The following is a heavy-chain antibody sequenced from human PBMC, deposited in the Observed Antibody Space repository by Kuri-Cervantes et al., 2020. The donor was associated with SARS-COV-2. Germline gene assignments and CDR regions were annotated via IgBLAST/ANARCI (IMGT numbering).Heavy chain of an antibody. CDR1: GFTFSDHY. V-gene: IGHV3-23*01. CDR3: AKGGLSLSCPY. CDR2: ISGSGGST. Sequence: GESLKISCAASGFTFSDHYMDWVRQAPGKGLEWVSAISGSGGSTYSADSVKGRFTISRDNSKNTLYLQMNSLRAEDTAVYYCAKGGLSLSCPYWGQGTLVTVSS. D-gene: IGHD2-2*01. J-gene: IGHJ4*02.